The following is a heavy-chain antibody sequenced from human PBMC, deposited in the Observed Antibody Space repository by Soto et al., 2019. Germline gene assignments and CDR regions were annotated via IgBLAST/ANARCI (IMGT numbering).Heavy chain of an antibody. V-gene: IGHV1-69*12. CDR2: IIPIFGTS. CDR1: GGTFSSYA. J-gene: IGHJ4*02. CDR3: ASGVHMYDSTLY. D-gene: IGHD2-8*01. Sequence: QVQLVQSGAEVKKPGSSVKVSCKASGGTFSSYAISWVRQAPGQGLEWMGGIIPIFGTSNYEQKFQGSVTIAADESTSTAYMELSSLRSEDTAVYYCASGVHMYDSTLYWGQGTLVTVSS.